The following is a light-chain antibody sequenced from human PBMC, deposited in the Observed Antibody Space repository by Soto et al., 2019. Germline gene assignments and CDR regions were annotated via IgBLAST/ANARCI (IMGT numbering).Light chain of an antibody. J-gene: IGKJ1*01. Sequence: DIVMTQSPDSLAVSLGERATINCESSQSVLYSSNNQNCLAWYQQKPGPPPKLLIYWAYIRESGVPDRFSGGGSGTDFTLTISGLQADDVAVYYCQQYCVRPWTFGQGTKVDIK. CDR2: WAY. CDR3: QQYCVRPWT. V-gene: IGKV4-1*01. CDR1: QSVLYSSNNQNC.